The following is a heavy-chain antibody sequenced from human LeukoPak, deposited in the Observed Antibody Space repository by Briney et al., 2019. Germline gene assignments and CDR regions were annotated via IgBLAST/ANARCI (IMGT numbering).Heavy chain of an antibody. Sequence: ASVKVSCRASGYTFTNYAMHWVRQAPGQRLEWMGWINAGNGNTKYSQEFQGRVTITRDTSASTAYMELRSLRSDDTALYYCAKDETSFGSAISENWGQGTLVTVSS. CDR2: INAGNGNT. CDR1: GYTFTNYA. CDR3: AKDETSFGSAISEN. J-gene: IGHJ4*02. V-gene: IGHV1-3*01. D-gene: IGHD3-10*01.